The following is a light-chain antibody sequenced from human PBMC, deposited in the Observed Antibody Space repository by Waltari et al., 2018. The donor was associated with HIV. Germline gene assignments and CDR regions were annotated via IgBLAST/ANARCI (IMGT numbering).Light chain of an antibody. CDR1: SSDVGGYNH. CDR2: DVY. V-gene: IGLV2-11*01. CDR3: CSYAGSYVYV. J-gene: IGLJ1*01. Sequence: HSALTQPRSVSWSPGQSVPISCTATSSDVGGYNHVPWYQHHPGKAPKLMIYDVYKRPSGVPDRFSGSESGNTASLTISGLQAEDEADYYCCSYAGSYVYVFGTGTKVTVL.